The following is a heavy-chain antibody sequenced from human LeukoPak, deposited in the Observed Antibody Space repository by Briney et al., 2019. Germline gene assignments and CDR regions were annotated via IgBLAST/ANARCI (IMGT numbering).Heavy chain of an antibody. CDR3: ARVRYNTLDAFDI. V-gene: IGHV3-33*01. CDR2: IWYDGSNK. D-gene: IGHD5-24*01. Sequence: PGGSLRLSCAASGFTFSSYGMHWVRQAPGKGLEWVAVIWYDGSNKYYADSVKGRFTISRDNSKNTLYLQMNSLRAEDTAVYYCARVRYNTLDAFDIWGQGTWSPSLQ. J-gene: IGHJ3*02. CDR1: GFTFSSYG.